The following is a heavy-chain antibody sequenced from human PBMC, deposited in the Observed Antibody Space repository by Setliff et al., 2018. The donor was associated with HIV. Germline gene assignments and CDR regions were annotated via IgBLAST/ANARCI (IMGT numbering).Heavy chain of an antibody. CDR1: GYTFTDYY. CDR3: ARNVPGIGPRMVGFDP. D-gene: IGHD1-26*01. J-gene: IGHJ5*02. V-gene: IGHV1-2*02. Sequence: ASVKVSCKASGYTFTDYYIHWVRQAPGQGLEWMGWINSDTGGTNSAQRFQGRVTMTRDMSITTAYMELSSLKSDDTAMYYCARNVPGIGPRMVGFDPWGQGTLVT. CDR2: INSDTGGT.